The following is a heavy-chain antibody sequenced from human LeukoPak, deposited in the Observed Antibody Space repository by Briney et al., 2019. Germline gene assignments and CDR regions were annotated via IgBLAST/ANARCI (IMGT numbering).Heavy chain of an antibody. CDR1: GLPFTDAW. V-gene: IGHV3-15*01. CDR2: IKSKGGGGTT. J-gene: IGHJ4*02. Sequence: GGSLRLSCAASGLPFTDAWMTWVRQAPGKGLEWIGRIKSKGGGGTTDYAAPVKGRFTISRDDSRNTLYLQMNSLKIEDTALYYCAKDVPLTGGWSLLYWGQGTLVSVPS. D-gene: IGHD2-15*01. CDR3: AKDVPLTGGWSLLY.